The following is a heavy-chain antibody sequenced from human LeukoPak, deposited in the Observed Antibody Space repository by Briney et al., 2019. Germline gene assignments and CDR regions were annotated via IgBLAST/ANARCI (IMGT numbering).Heavy chain of an antibody. J-gene: IGHJ4*02. Sequence: PGGSLRLSCAASGFTFSSYSMNWVRQAPGKGLEWVSYISSSSSTIYYADSVKGRFTISRDNAKNSLYLQMNSLRAEDTAVYYCARETYYYDSSGYWVLDYWGQGTLVTVSS. CDR3: ARETYYYDSSGYWVLDY. CDR2: ISSSSSTI. D-gene: IGHD3-22*01. CDR1: GFTFSSYS. V-gene: IGHV3-48*01.